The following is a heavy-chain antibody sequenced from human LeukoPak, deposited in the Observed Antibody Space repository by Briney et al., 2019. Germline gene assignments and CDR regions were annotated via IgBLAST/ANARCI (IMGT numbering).Heavy chain of an antibody. D-gene: IGHD2-21*01. CDR1: GFTFTDYA. CDR3: AKDNFGLVPYCFDS. CDR2: IGGGGFNT. Sequence: GGSLRLSCVASGFTFTDYAMSWVRQAPGKGLEWVSSIGGGGFNTHYADSVKGRFSISRDTSTNALYLEMNSLRADDSALYYCAKDNFGLVPYCFDSWGQGTLVTVSS. J-gene: IGHJ4*02. V-gene: IGHV3-23*01.